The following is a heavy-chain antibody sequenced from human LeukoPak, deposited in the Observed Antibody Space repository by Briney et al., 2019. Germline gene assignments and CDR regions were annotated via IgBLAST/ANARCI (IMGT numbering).Heavy chain of an antibody. J-gene: IGHJ4*02. CDR2: ISAYNGNT. D-gene: IGHD3-22*01. CDR3: ARVAPTISDLLSDLNNYYDSSGYQLGHFS. CDR1: GYTFTSYG. Sequence: ASVKVSCKPSGYTFTSYGISWVRQAPAQGLEWMGWISAYNGNTNYAQNLQGRVTMTTDTSTSTAYMELRSLRSDDTAVYYCARVAPTISDLLSDLNNYYDSSGYQLGHFSWGQGTLVTVSS. V-gene: IGHV1-18*01.